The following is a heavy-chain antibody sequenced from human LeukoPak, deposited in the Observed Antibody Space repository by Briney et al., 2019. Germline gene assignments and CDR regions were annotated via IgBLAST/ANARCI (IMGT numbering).Heavy chain of an antibody. CDR1: GGSISSYY. Sequence: SETLSLTCTVSGGSISSYYWSWIRQPPGKGLEWIGYICYSGSTNYNPSLKSRVTISVDTSKNQFSLKLSSVTAADTAVYYCARDPELLYSGYDPVGDYWGQGTLVTVSS. V-gene: IGHV4-59*01. J-gene: IGHJ4*02. CDR3: ARDPELLYSGYDPVGDY. D-gene: IGHD5-12*01. CDR2: ICYSGST.